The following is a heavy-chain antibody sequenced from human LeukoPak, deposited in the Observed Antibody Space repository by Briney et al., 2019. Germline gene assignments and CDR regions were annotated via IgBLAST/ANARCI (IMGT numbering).Heavy chain of an antibody. V-gene: IGHV3-30*02. D-gene: IGHD2-2*01. Sequence: GGSLRLSCAASGFTFSSYGMHWVGQAQGNGLVGVAFIRYDGSNKYYADSVKGRFTISRDNSKNTLYLQMNSLRAEDTAVYYCAKRAVPAADAFDIWGQGTMVTVSS. CDR3: AKRAVPAADAFDI. CDR1: GFTFSSYG. CDR2: IRYDGSNK. J-gene: IGHJ3*02.